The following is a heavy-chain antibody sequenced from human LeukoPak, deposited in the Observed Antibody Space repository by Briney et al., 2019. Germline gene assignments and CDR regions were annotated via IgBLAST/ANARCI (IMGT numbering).Heavy chain of an antibody. J-gene: IGHJ5*02. CDR3: ARDNSVGDVAWWFDP. V-gene: IGHV1-46*01. CDR1: GYSFTSHY. D-gene: IGHD1-26*01. CDR2: INPSGSST. Sequence: ASVKVPCKAAGYSFTSHYMHCVRQAPGQGLEWLGLINPSGSSTLYAQKFQGRVTMTRDMSTTTDYMELSSLRSEDTAVYYCARDNSVGDVAWWFDPWGQGTLVTVSS.